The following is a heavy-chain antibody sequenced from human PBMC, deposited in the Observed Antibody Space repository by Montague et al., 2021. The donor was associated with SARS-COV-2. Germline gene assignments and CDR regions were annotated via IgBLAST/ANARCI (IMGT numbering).Heavy chain of an antibody. V-gene: IGHV3-11*06. D-gene: IGHD3-10*01. J-gene: IGHJ5*02. Sequence: SLRLSCAASGFTSSDYYLIWIRQAPGKGLEWVSYISGSSSYISYVDSVKGRFTISRDNAKNSLYLQMNSLRAEDTAVYYCARGGALIRGDNNWFDPWGQGTLVTVSS. CDR3: ARGGALIRGDNNWFDP. CDR1: GFTSSDYY. CDR2: ISGSSSYI.